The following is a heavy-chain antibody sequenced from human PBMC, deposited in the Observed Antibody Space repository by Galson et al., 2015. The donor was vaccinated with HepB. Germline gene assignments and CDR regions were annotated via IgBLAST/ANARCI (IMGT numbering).Heavy chain of an antibody. Sequence: SLRLSCAASGFIFSNYWMHWVRQTPGKGPVWISRINTDGTFLSYADSVKGRFTISRDNAKNTLYLQMNSLRAEDTAVYYCARVPRYCGGASCYGWFDPWAQGTQVTVSS. V-gene: IGHV3-74*01. CDR1: GFIFSNYW. D-gene: IGHD2-2*01. CDR2: INTDGTFL. CDR3: ARVPRYCGGASCYGWFDP. J-gene: IGHJ5*02.